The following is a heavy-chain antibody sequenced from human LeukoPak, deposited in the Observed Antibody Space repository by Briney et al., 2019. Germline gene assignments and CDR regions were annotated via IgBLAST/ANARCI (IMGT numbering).Heavy chain of an antibody. J-gene: IGHJ5*02. Sequence: SETLCLTCTVSGGSVSSRHYYWGWIRQPPGKGLEWIGSVYYSGTTYYNPSLKSRVTISVDTSKNEFSLKVNSVTAAGTAVYFCARQADFGGVIVSSWFDPWGEGAQVTVSS. CDR3: ARQADFGGVIVSSWFDP. CDR1: GGSVSSRHYY. D-gene: IGHD3-16*02. V-gene: IGHV4-39*01. CDR2: VYYSGTT.